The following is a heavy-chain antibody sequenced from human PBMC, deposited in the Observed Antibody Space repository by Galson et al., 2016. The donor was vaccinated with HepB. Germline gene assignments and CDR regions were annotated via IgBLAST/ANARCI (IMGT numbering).Heavy chain of an antibody. CDR2: IKQDGSEK. CDR3: ARERFCSSATCYVGDAFHI. D-gene: IGHD2-2*01. Sequence: SLRLSCAASGFTFSTYYMTWVRQPPGKGLEWVAGIKQDGSEKYYVDSVKGRFTISRDNAKNSLYVLMDSLRAEDTAVYFCARERFCSSATCYVGDAFHIGGQGTMVTVSS. V-gene: IGHV3-7*05. CDR1: GFTFSTYY. J-gene: IGHJ3*02.